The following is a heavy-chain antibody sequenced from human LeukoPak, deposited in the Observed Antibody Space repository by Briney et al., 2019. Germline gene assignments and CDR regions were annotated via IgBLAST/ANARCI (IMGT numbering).Heavy chain of an antibody. D-gene: IGHD3-10*01. J-gene: IGHJ4*02. CDR1: GYTFTGYY. CDR3: ARKFLGSRGYYFDY. CDR2: INRNSGGT. V-gene: IGHV1-2*02. Sequence: ASVKVSCKASGYTFTGYYMHWVRQAPGQGLEWMGWINRNSGGTNYAQKFQGRVTMTTDTSISTAYMELSSLRSEDTAVYYCARKFLGSRGYYFDYWGQGTLVTVSS.